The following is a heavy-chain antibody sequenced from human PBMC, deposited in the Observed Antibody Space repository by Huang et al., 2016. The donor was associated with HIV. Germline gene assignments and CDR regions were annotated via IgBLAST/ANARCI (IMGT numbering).Heavy chain of an antibody. D-gene: IGHD1-7*01. Sequence: VESGGRSVQPGGSIKLSCVGSTFTFGAYWMRWVRQPPGKGLEWVANIKQDEREKYYVDSVKGRFNISRDNARKVLFLEMDDLRVEDTAIYFCATKTAGMDIWGQGTTVTVSS. J-gene: IGHJ6*02. CDR3: ATKTAGMDI. CDR1: TFTFGAYW. CDR2: IKQDEREK. V-gene: IGHV3-7*01.